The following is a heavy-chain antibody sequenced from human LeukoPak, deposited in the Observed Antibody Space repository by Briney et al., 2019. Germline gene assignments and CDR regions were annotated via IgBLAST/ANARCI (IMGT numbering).Heavy chain of an antibody. CDR2: INHSGST. Sequence: SETLSLTCAVYGGSFSGYYWSWIRQPPGKGLEWIGEINHSGSTKYNPSLKSRVTISVDTSKNQFSLKLSSVTAADTAVYYCARGRRLARITISYFDYWGQGTLVTVSS. CDR3: ARGRRLARITISYFDY. CDR1: GGSFSGYY. V-gene: IGHV4-34*01. J-gene: IGHJ4*02. D-gene: IGHD3-9*01.